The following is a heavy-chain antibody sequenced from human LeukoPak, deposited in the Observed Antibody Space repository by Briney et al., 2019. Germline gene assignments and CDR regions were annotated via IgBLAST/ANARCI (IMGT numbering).Heavy chain of an antibody. J-gene: IGHJ4*02. V-gene: IGHV1-2*02. CDR1: GFTFTAYH. Sequence: ASVKVSCKASGFTFTAYHMHWVRQAPGQGLEGMGWINPNSGGTNYAQKFQGRVTMTRDTSISTAYMELSRLRSDDTAVYYCARGPHWDPHFDYWGQGTLVTVSS. D-gene: IGHD7-27*01. CDR3: ARGPHWDPHFDY. CDR2: INPNSGGT.